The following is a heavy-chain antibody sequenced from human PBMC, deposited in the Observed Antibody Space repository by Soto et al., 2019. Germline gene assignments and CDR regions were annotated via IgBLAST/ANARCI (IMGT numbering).Heavy chain of an antibody. Sequence: GASVKVSCKASGYTFTSYGISWVRQAPGQGLEWMGWISAYNGNTNYAQKLQGRVTMTTDTSTSTAYMELRSLRSDDTAVYYCARGNYYDSSGYYLSLPYYYGMDVWGQGTTVTVSS. V-gene: IGHV1-18*01. J-gene: IGHJ6*02. CDR2: ISAYNGNT. D-gene: IGHD3-22*01. CDR3: ARGNYYDSSGYYLSLPYYYGMDV. CDR1: GYTFTSYG.